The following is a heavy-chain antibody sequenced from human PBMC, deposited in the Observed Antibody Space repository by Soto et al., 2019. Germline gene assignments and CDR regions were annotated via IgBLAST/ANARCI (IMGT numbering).Heavy chain of an antibody. CDR3: ARDVQFQSFDY. Sequence: EVPLVESGGGLVQPGGSLRLSCAASGFTFSNYWMHWVRQVPGKGLVWVSRIDNDGSRTSYADSVKGRFTISRDNAQNTLYLQMNSLRAEDTAVYYCARDVQFQSFDYWGQGTLVTVSS. CDR1: GFTFSNYW. CDR2: IDNDGSRT. D-gene: IGHD4-4*01. J-gene: IGHJ4*02. V-gene: IGHV3-74*01.